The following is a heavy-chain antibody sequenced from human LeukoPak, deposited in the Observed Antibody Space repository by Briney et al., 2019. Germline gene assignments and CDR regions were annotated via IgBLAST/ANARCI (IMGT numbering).Heavy chain of an antibody. CDR1: VYTFTSCD. CDR3: TRGSSGRRDN. D-gene: IGHD6-19*01. J-gene: IGHJ4*02. Sequence: ASVTVSCTASVYTFTSCDINWVRQATGQGLEWMGWMNPNSGNTGYVQSFQGRITMTRDISIGTAYMELSNLTSEDTAIYYCTRGSSGRRDNWGQGTLVTVSA. CDR2: MNPNSGNT. V-gene: IGHV1-8*01.